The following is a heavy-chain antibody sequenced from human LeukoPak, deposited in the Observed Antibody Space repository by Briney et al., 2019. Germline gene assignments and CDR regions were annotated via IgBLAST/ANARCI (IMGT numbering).Heavy chain of an antibody. D-gene: IGHD1-26*01. CDR3: ARGDLVGAPRYVDTFDI. Sequence: ASVKVSCKASGYTFTSYGISWVRQAPGQGLEWMGWISGYNGDTKFAQKFQGRVTMTTDTSTSTAYMELRRLRSDDTAVYYCARGDLVGAPRYVDTFDIWGKGTMVTVSS. J-gene: IGHJ3*02. CDR2: ISGYNGDT. V-gene: IGHV1-18*01. CDR1: GYTFTSYG.